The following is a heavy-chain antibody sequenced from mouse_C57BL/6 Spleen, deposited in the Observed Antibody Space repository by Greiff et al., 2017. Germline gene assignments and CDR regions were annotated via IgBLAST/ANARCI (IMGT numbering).Heavy chain of an antibody. CDR1: GYTFTSYW. V-gene: IGHV1-7*01. J-gene: IGHJ2*01. CDR2: INPSSGYT. CDR3: ARRRITTVEVFDY. D-gene: IGHD1-1*01. Sequence: QVQLQQSGAELAKPGASVKLSCKASGYTFTSYWMHWVKQWPGQGLEWIGYINPSSGYTKYNQKFKDKATWTADKSSSTAYMQLSSLTYEDSAVYYCARRRITTVEVFDYWGQGTTLTVSS.